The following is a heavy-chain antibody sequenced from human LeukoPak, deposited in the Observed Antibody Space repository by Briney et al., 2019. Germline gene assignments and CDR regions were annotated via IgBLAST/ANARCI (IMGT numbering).Heavy chain of an antibody. CDR2: IYSGGST. CDR3: ARGIVTMVDY. D-gene: IGHD3-10*01. J-gene: IGHJ4*02. V-gene: IGHV3-66*01. CDR1: GFTVSSNY. Sequence: GGSLRLSCAASGFTVSSNYMSWVRQAPGRGLEWVSVIYSGGSTYYADSVKGRFTISRDNSKNTLFLQMNSLRGGDTAVYYCARGIVTMVDYWGQGTLVTVSS.